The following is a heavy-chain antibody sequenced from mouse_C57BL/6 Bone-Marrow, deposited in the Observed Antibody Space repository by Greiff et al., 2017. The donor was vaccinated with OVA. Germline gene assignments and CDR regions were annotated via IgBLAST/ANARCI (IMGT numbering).Heavy chain of an antibody. CDR2: ISSGSSTI. V-gene: IGHV5-17*01. CDR3: ARINYWYFDV. Sequence: EVQLVESGGGLVKPGGSLKLSCAASGFTFSDYGMHWVRQAPEKGLEWVAYISSGSSTIYYAATVKGRFTIYRDNAKNTLFLQMTSLRSEDTAMYYCARINYWYFDVWGTGTTVTVSS. CDR1: GFTFSDYG. J-gene: IGHJ1*03.